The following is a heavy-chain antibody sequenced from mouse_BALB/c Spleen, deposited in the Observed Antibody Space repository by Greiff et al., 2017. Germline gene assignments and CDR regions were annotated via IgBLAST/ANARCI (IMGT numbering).Heavy chain of an antibody. V-gene: IGHV1-77*01. CDR2: ICPGSGNT. CDR3: VAGTRYYFDY. J-gene: IGHJ2*01. D-gene: IGHD4-1*01. Sequence: VQLQQSGAELARPGASVKLSCKASGYTFTDYYINWVKQRSGQGLEWIGEICPGSGNTYYNEKFKGKATLTADKSSSTAYMQISSLTSEDSAVYFCVAGTRYYFDYWGQGTTLTVSS. CDR1: GYTFTDYY.